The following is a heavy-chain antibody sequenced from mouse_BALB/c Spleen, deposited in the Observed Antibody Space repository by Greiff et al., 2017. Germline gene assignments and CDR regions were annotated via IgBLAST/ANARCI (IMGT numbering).Heavy chain of an antibody. CDR3: ARGRDFTTVVGYYFDY. J-gene: IGHJ2*01. CDR2: ISDGGSYT. Sequence: EVQLVESGGGLVKPGGSLKLSCAASGFTFSDYYMYWVRQTPEKRLEWVATISDGGSYTYYPDSVKGRFTISRDNAKNNLYLQMSSLRSEDTAMYYCARGRDFTTVVGYYFDYWGQGTTLTVSS. D-gene: IGHD1-1*01. V-gene: IGHV5-4*02. CDR1: GFTFSDYY.